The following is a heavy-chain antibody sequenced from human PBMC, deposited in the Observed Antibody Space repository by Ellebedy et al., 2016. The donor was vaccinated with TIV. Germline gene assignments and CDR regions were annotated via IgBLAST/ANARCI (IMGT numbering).Heavy chain of an antibody. V-gene: IGHV3-48*01. J-gene: IGHJ2*01. D-gene: IGHD5-12*01. Sequence: GESLKISXAASGFTFSSYTMNWVRQAPGKGLEWVSYISSSSSTIHYADSVKGRFTISRDNSNNTVYLQMDSLRAEDAAVYYCAKLAGYDIWYFDRWGRGTLVTVSS. CDR1: GFTFSSYT. CDR3: AKLAGYDIWYFDR. CDR2: ISSSSSTI.